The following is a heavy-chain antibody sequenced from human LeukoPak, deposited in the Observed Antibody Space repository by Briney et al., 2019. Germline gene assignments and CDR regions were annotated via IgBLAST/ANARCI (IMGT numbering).Heavy chain of an antibody. CDR2: ISSSSSYI. Sequence: GGSLRLSCAASGFTFSSYSMNWVRQAPGKGLEWVSSISSSSSYIYYADSVKGRFTISRDNAKNSLYLQMNSLRAEDTAVYYCASRIAVAPNNRFDPWGQGTLVTVSS. J-gene: IGHJ5*02. D-gene: IGHD6-19*01. CDR3: ASRIAVAPNNRFDP. V-gene: IGHV3-21*01. CDR1: GFTFSSYS.